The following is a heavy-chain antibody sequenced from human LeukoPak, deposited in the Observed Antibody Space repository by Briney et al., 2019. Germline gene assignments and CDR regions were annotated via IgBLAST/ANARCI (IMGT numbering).Heavy chain of an antibody. D-gene: IGHD3-3*01. CDR1: GGSISSYY. Sequence: ASETLSLTCTVSGGSISSYYWSWIRQPPGKGLEWIGYIYYSGSTNYNPSLKSQVTISVDTSKNQFSLKLSSVTAADTAVYYCARGMYDFPDYWGQGTLVTVSS. V-gene: IGHV4-59*01. J-gene: IGHJ4*02. CDR3: ARGMYDFPDY. CDR2: IYYSGST.